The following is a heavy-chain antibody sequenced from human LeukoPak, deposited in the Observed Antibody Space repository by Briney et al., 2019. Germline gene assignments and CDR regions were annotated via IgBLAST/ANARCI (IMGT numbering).Heavy chain of an antibody. CDR1: RGTFSSYA. CDR3: ARDYDSSGPQKNYFDF. CDR2: VVPLYETA. J-gene: IGHJ4*02. D-gene: IGHD3-22*01. V-gene: IGHV1-69*06. Sequence: AVNVSRKPSRGTFSSYAVSWVRQAPPPGLEWMGRVVPLYETADYPHRFQGQVTITADRSTGTSFMELSSLRSEDTGIYYCARDYDSSGPQKNYFDFWGQGTLVTVSS.